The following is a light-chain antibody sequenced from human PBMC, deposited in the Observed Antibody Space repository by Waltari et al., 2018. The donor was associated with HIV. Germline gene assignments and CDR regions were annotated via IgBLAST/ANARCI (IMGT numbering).Light chain of an antibody. CDR2: NDD. V-gene: IGLV1-44*01. J-gene: IGLJ2*01. CDR3: STWQDGLNGVL. CDR1: SSNIGENT. Sequence: QSVLTQPPSASGTFGQRVAISCSGSSSNIGENTVNWYQQVPGAAPKLLIYNDDQRPSGVPDRFSGSKSGTSASLAINGLQSEDEGTYYCSTWQDGLNGVLFGGGTELAVL.